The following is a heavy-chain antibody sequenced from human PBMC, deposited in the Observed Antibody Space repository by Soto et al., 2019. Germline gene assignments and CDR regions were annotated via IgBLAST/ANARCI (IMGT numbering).Heavy chain of an antibody. CDR3: ARACSSASCLNYYYYYGMDV. D-gene: IGHD2-2*01. CDR2: IIPIFGTA. CDR1: GGTFSSYA. V-gene: IGHV1-69*01. Sequence: QVQLVQSGAEVKKPGSSVKVSCKASGGTFSSYAISWVRQAPGQGLEWMGGIIPIFGTANYAQKFQGRVTITADESSSTAYMELSSLRYEDTAVYYCARACSSASCLNYYYYYGMDVWGQGTTVTVSS. J-gene: IGHJ6*02.